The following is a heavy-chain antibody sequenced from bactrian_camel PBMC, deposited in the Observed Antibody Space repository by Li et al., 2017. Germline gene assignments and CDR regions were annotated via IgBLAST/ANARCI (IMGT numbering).Heavy chain of an antibody. V-gene: IGHV3S40*01. CDR3: AASDYGVSRCQVALNVFTY. Sequence: VQLVEYGGGLVQAGGSLKLSCVASQFTFSSSRSCMGWFRQAPGKDREGVAHLYTVGVSKYYADSVKGRFTISQDKAKKTVYLQMDSLKPEDTAMYYCAASDYGVSRCQVALNVFTYWGQGTQVTVS. J-gene: IGHJ4*01. D-gene: IGHD5*01. CDR2: LYTVGVSK. CDR1: QFTFSSSRSC.